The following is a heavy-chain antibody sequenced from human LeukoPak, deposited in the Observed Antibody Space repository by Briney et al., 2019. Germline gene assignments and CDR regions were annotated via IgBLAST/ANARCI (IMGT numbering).Heavy chain of an antibody. CDR3: TKDVFDFGGYFEL. CDR1: GFTFSSYG. V-gene: IGHV3-30*18. Sequence: PGGSLRLSCAASGFTFSSYGMHWVRQAPGKGLEWAAVISYDGSNKYYADSVKGRFTISRDNAKNSLYLQMNSLRTEDTAFYYCTKDVFDFGGYFELWGRGTLVTVSS. D-gene: IGHD3-16*01. CDR2: ISYDGSNK. J-gene: IGHJ2*01.